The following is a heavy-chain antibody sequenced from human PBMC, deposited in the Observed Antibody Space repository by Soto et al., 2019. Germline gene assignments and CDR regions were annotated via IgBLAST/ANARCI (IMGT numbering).Heavy chain of an antibody. CDR2: ISGSGGST. CDR3: FYGRYARY. Sequence: EVQLLESGGGLVQPGGSLRLSCAASGFTFSSYAMSWVRQAPGKGLEWVSAISGSGGSTYYAASVKGRCTISRDTSKNMLYRHMNSLRAEDTAVYYCFYGRYARYWVQGTLVTVSS. J-gene: IGHJ4*02. CDR1: GFTFSSYA. D-gene: IGHD5-12*01. V-gene: IGHV3-23*01.